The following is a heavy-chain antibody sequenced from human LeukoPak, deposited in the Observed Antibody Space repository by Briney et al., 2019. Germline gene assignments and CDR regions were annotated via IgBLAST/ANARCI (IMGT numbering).Heavy chain of an antibody. D-gene: IGHD3-9*01. CDR3: HYDILTGFDY. CDR1: GFTFSSYA. J-gene: IGHJ4*02. V-gene: IGHV3-23*01. Sequence: GGSLRLSCAASGFTFSSYAMSWVRQAPGKGLEWVSAISGGGGSTYYADSVKGRFTISRDNSKNTLYLQMNSLRAEDTAVYYCHYDILTGFDYWGQGTLVTVSS. CDR2: ISGGGGST.